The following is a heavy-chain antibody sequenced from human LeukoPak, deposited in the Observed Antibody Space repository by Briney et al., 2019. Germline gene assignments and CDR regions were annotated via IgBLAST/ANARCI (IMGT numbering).Heavy chain of an antibody. CDR3: TRCPRDNCRGGFDY. Sequence: GGSLRLSCSPSGFTLSNNAMTWVRQAPGEGLEWVSSINDRGTHTYYTDSVRGRFTISRDNSKNRLFLQMNSLRAEDTAFYYCTRCPRDNCRGGFDYWGQEALVTVSS. CDR1: GFTLSNNA. CDR2: INDRGTHT. D-gene: IGHD1-1*01. V-gene: IGHV3-23*01. J-gene: IGHJ4*02.